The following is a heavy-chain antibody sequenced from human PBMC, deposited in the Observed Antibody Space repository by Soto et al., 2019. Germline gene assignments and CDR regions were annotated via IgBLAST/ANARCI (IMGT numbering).Heavy chain of an antibody. Sequence: GGSLIISCAASGFTVSSNYMSWVRPAPGEGLEWVSVIYSGGSTYYADSVKGRFTISRDNSKNTLYLQMNSLRAEDTAVYYCARDLWFGELFSYYYYGMDVWGQGTRVTFSS. CDR2: IYSGGST. V-gene: IGHV3-53*01. J-gene: IGHJ6*02. CDR3: ARDLWFGELFSYYYYGMDV. D-gene: IGHD3-10*01. CDR1: GFTVSSNY.